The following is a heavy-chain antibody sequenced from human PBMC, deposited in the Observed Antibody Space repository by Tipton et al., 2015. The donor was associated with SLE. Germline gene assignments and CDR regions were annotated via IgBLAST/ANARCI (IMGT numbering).Heavy chain of an antibody. CDR2: MNPNSGNT. CDR1: GYTFTAYD. D-gene: IGHD5-18*01. CDR3: ARGDGYSSTP. V-gene: IGHV1-8*02. J-gene: IGHJ5*02. Sequence: QLVQSGVEVKKPGASVKLSCKASGYTFTAYDINWVRQATGQGLEWMGWMNPNSGNTAYAQKFQGRVTMTRDTSISTAYMELSSLSSEDTALYYCARGDGYSSTPWGQGTLVTVSS.